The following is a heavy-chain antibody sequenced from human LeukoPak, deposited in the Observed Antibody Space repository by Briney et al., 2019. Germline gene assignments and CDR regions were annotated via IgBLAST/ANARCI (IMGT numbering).Heavy chain of an antibody. CDR2: ISAYNGNT. Sequence: ASVKVSCKASGYTFTSYYMHWVRQAPGQGLEWMGWISAYNGNTKYAQKLQGRVTMTTDTSTSTAYMELRSLRSDDTAVYYCAREGVEMASAGAFDIWGQGTMVTVSS. CDR1: GYTFTSYY. V-gene: IGHV1-18*04. D-gene: IGHD5-24*01. J-gene: IGHJ3*02. CDR3: AREGVEMASAGAFDI.